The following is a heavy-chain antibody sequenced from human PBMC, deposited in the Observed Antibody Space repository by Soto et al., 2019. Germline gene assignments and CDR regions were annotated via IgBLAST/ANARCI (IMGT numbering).Heavy chain of an antibody. CDR3: GKVLVGATGHTDSDS. J-gene: IGHJ4*02. D-gene: IGHD2-15*01. V-gene: IGHV4-39*01. CDR2: IDYNGVT. CDR1: GGSIYRRGDY. Sequence: QVQLQESGPGLVKPSATLSLTCTVSGGSIYRRGDYWGWIRQPPGRGLEWSGNIDYNGVTYSNPSLKSRVTISRDTSKNQFSLKWTTVTAADTALYYCGKVLVGATGHTDSDSWGPGTLVAVSS.